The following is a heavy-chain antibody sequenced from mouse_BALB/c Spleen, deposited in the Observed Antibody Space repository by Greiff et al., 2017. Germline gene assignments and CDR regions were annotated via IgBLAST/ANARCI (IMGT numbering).Heavy chain of an antibody. V-gene: IGHV1-18*01. D-gene: IGHD2-14*01. CDR2: INPNNGGT. CDR1: GYTFTDYN. CDR3: ARKAYYRYQYYFDY. J-gene: IGHJ2*01. Sequence: VQLQQSGPELVKPGASVKMSCKASGYTFTDYNMDWVKQSHGKSLEWIGDINPNNGGTIYNQKFKGKATLTVDKSSSTAYMELRSLTSEDTAVYYCARKAYYRYQYYFDYWGQGTTLTVSS.